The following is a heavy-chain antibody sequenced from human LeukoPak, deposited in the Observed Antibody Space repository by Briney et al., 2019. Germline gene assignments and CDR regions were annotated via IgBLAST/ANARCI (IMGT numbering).Heavy chain of an antibody. CDR1: GYTFSSYD. V-gene: IGHV1-8*01. CDR3: ARTSSGWYEVDY. Sequence: ASVKVSCKASGYTFSSYDINWVRQATGQGLEWMGWMNPNSGNTGYAQKFQGRVTMTRNTSISTAYMELRSLRSDDTAVYYCARTSSGWYEVDYWGQGTLVTVSS. D-gene: IGHD6-19*01. J-gene: IGHJ4*02. CDR2: MNPNSGNT.